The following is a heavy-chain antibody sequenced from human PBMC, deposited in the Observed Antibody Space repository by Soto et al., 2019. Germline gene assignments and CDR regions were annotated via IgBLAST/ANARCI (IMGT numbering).Heavy chain of an antibody. Sequence: QLQLQESGPGLVKPSETLSLTCTVSGGSISSSSYYWGWIRQPPGKGLEWIGSIYYSGSTYYNPSLKSRVTISVDTSKNQFSLKLSSVTAADTAVYYCARQPRDIVVVPIDGFFDYWGQGTLVTVSS. V-gene: IGHV4-39*01. CDR2: IYYSGST. CDR1: GGSISSSSYY. CDR3: ARQPRDIVVVPIDGFFDY. D-gene: IGHD2-2*01. J-gene: IGHJ4*02.